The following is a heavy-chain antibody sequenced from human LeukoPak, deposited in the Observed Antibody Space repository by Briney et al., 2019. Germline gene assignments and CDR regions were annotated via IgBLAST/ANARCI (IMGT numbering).Heavy chain of an antibody. J-gene: IGHJ4*02. CDR2: IKQDGSDK. CDR3: ARGDSSAWYFDY. V-gene: IGHV3-7*01. D-gene: IGHD6-19*01. Sequence: GGSLRLSCAASGFTFDDYAMQWVRQAPGKGLEWVANIKQDGSDKYYVDSVKGRFTISRDNAKNSLYLQMNSLRAEDTAVYYCARGDSSAWYFDYWGQGTLVTVSS. CDR1: GFTFDDYA.